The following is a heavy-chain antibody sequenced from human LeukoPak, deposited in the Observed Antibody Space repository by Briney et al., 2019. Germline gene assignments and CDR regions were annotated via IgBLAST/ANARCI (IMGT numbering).Heavy chain of an antibody. CDR1: GYTFTSYG. D-gene: IGHD5-12*01. V-gene: IGHV1-18*01. Sequence: ASVKVSCKASGYTFTSYGISWVRQAPGQGLEWMGWISAYNGNTNYAQKLQGRVTMTTDTSTSTAYMELGSLRSDDTAVYYCARVSLEWLRGPIGYFDYWGQGTLVTVSS. J-gene: IGHJ4*02. CDR3: ARVSLEWLRGPIGYFDY. CDR2: ISAYNGNT.